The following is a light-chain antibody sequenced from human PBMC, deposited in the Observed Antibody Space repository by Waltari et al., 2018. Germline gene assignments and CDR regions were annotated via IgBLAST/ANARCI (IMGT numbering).Light chain of an antibody. CDR3: QQLNSYQWT. CDR2: AAS. Sequence: IQLTQSPSSLSASVGDRVTITCRVSQGISNYLAWYQQKPGKAPKLLIYAASTLQSGVPSRFSGSGSGTDFTLTISSLQPEDFATYYCQQLNSYQWTFGQGTKVEIK. V-gene: IGKV1-9*01. CDR1: QGISNY. J-gene: IGKJ1*01.